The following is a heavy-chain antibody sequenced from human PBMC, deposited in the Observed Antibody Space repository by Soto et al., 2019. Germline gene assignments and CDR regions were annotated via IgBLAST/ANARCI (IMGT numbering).Heavy chain of an antibody. J-gene: IGHJ2*01. Sequence: EVQLVESGGGLVQPGGSLRLSCAASGFTVSSSYMGWVRQAPGKGLEWVSSIYSGGNTYYADSVRGRFTISTDNSKDTLDLHVDGLRVDDTAMYYCARHVGFYWYFDLWGRGALVTVSS. CDR3: ARHVGFYWYFDL. D-gene: IGHD1-26*01. CDR1: GFTVSSSY. CDR2: IYSGGNT. V-gene: IGHV3-66*04.